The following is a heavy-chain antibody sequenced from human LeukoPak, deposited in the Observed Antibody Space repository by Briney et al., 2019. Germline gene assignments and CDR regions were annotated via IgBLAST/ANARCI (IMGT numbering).Heavy chain of an antibody. V-gene: IGHV5-51*01. CDR3: ARSLSYDFWSGYYNY. CDR1: GYSFTSYW. J-gene: IGHJ4*02. CDR2: IYPGDSDT. Sequence: GESLKISCKGSGYSFTSYWIGWVRQMPGKGLEWMGIIYPGDSDTRYSPSFQGQVTISADKSISTAHLQWSSLKASDTAMYYCARSLSYDFWSGYYNYWGRGTLVTVSS. D-gene: IGHD3-3*01.